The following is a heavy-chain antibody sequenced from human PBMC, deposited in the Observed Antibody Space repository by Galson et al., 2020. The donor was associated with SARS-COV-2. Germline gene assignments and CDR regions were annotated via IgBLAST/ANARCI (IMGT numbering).Heavy chain of an antibody. V-gene: IGHV1-46*01. CDR3: ARYRIAAAGTRYGLDV. J-gene: IGHJ6*02. Sequence: ASVKVSCKASGNTFSRYYMHWVRQAPGQGLEWLGMIEPSGGTTSYSQKFKGRVSMTRDTSTSTVYMELSSLRSEDTAVYYCARYRIAAAGTRYGLDVWGQGTTVTVSS. D-gene: IGHD6-13*01. CDR2: IEPSGGTT. CDR1: GNTFSRYY.